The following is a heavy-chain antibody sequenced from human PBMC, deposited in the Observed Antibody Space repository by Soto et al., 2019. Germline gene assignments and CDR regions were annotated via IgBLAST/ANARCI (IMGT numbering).Heavy chain of an antibody. J-gene: IGHJ3*02. CDR3: GRGVTRADWRGGGAFDI. CDR2: INAGNGNK. D-gene: IGHD3-16*01. CDR1: GYTFTSYA. V-gene: IGHV1-3*01. Sequence: ASVKVSCKASGYTFTSYAMHWVRQAPGQRLEWMGWINAGNGNKKYSQKFQGRVTITRDTSASTAYMELSSLRNEATAVYYCGRGVTRADWRGGGAFDIWGQGTMVTVSS.